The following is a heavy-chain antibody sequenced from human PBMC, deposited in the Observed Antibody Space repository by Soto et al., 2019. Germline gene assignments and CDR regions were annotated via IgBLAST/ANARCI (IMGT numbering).Heavy chain of an antibody. CDR1: GFTFSSYS. D-gene: IGHD3-10*01. CDR2: ISSSSSYI. Sequence: GGSLRLSCAASGFTFSSYSMNWVRQAPGKGLEWVSSISSSSSYIYYADSVKGRFTISRDNSKNTLYLQMNSLRAEDTAVYYCAKTGPGGFGEPFWGQGTLVTVSS. CDR3: AKTGPGGFGEPF. V-gene: IGHV3-21*01. J-gene: IGHJ4*02.